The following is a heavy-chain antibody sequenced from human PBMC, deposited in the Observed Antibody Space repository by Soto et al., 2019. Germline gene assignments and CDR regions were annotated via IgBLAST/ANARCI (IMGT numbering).Heavy chain of an antibody. V-gene: IGHV1-3*04. CDR2: IHTGDGDT. Sequence: QVQLVQSGAEVKKPGASVKLSCKTSGYTVSRYAVQWVRQAPGQTFEWMGWIHTGDGDTKYAKKVRGSRTITKETSTNTTSLELRNLRAEDTDMYYCARVPRYTSDVVKVPDVLFDDWFVPWGPGTLVTVSS. CDR3: ARVPRYTSDVVKVPDVLFDDWFVP. CDR1: GYTVSRYA. J-gene: IGHJ5*02. D-gene: IGHD3-10*02.